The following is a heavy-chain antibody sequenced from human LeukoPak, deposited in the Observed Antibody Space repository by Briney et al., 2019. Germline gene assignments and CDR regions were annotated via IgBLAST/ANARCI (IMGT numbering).Heavy chain of an antibody. CDR2: INDRGHT. D-gene: IGHD2-2*02. CDR3: ARDPKTVLKVPYHFDF. CDR1: GGSFSGYH. Sequence: SETLSLTCAVHGGSFSGYHWNWIRQSPEKGLEWIGEINDRGHTNYNPSLKSRVTISVDTSKKQFYLKLSSVTAADSAVYFCARDPKTVLKVPYHFDFWGQGTLVTVSS. J-gene: IGHJ4*02. V-gene: IGHV4-34*01.